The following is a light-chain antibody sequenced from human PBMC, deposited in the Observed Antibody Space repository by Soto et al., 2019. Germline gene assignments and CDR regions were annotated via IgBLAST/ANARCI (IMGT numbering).Light chain of an antibody. CDR1: QDIASY. CDR2: LAS. Sequence: QLTQSPSSLSASVGDRVTITCRASQDIASYLAWYQQKPGKAPKLLIYLASTLQGGVPSRFSGSGSGTDFTLTISSLQPEDFATYYCQYLNSFPLTFGGGTKVDIK. CDR3: QYLNSFPLT. J-gene: IGKJ4*01. V-gene: IGKV1-9*01.